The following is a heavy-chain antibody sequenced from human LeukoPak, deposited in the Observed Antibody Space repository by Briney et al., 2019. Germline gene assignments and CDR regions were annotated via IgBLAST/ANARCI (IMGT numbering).Heavy chain of an antibody. Sequence: PSETLSLTCTVSGGSIISYYWSWIRQPPGKGLEWIGYSDYSGSTNYNPSLKSRVTISVDASKNQFTLKLSSVTAADTAVYYCARADTDDFWSGYGARRVGWFDPWGQGTPVTVSS. CDR2: SDYSGST. V-gene: IGHV4-59*01. D-gene: IGHD3-3*01. CDR3: ARADTDDFWSGYGARRVGWFDP. CDR1: GGSIISYY. J-gene: IGHJ5*02.